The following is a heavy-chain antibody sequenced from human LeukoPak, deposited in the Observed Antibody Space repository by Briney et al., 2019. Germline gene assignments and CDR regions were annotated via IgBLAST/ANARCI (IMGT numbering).Heavy chain of an antibody. J-gene: IGHJ6*02. CDR3: ARHSYGDYDGNYVMDV. CDR1: GGSISSYY. Sequence: PSETPSLTCTVSGGSISSYYWSWIRQPPGKGLEWIGYIYYSGNTNYNPSLKSRVTISVDTSKNQFSLKLSSVTAADTAVYYCARHSYGDYDGNYVMDVWGQGTTVTVSS. V-gene: IGHV4-59*08. CDR2: IYYSGNT. D-gene: IGHD4-17*01.